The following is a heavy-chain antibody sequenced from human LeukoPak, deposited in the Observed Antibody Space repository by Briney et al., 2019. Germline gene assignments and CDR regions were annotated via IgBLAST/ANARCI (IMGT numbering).Heavy chain of an antibody. Sequence: PGGSLRLSCAASGFTFSSYAMHWVRQAPGKGLEWVSSISSSGSYIYYADSLKGRFTISRDNAKNSLYLQMNSLRAEDTAVYYCARDDASSWDYWGQGILVTVSS. CDR2: ISSSGSYI. J-gene: IGHJ4*02. V-gene: IGHV3-21*01. CDR1: GFTFSSYA. CDR3: ARDDASSWDY. D-gene: IGHD6-13*01.